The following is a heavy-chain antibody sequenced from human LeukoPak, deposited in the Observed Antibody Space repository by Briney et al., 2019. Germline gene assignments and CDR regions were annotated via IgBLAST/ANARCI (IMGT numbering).Heavy chain of an antibody. D-gene: IGHD6-13*01. CDR3: ASGRQLGY. Sequence: GGSLRLSCAASGFTFSNYWMSWVRQAPGKGLEWVANIKEDGSEKYYVDSVKGRFTISRDNARNSLYLQMNSLRAEDTAVYYCASGRQLGYWGQGALVTVSS. CDR2: IKEDGSEK. J-gene: IGHJ4*02. V-gene: IGHV3-7*01. CDR1: GFTFSNYW.